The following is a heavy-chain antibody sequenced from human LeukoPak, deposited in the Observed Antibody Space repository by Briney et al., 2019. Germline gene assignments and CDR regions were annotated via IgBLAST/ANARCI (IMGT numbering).Heavy chain of an antibody. Sequence: ASVKVSCKASEYTLTDYYLHWVRQAPGQGLEWMGWINPKSGSTHYAQKFQGRVIMTRDTSLNTAYVELTSLRSDDTAVYFCGRRVSRGWTDYWGQGTLVTASS. CDR1: EYTLTDYY. D-gene: IGHD2-15*01. J-gene: IGHJ4*02. CDR2: INPKSGST. CDR3: GRRVSRGWTDY. V-gene: IGHV1-2*02.